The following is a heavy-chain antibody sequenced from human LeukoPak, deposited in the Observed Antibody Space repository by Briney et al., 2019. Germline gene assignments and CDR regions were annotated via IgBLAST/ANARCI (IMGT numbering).Heavy chain of an antibody. CDR1: GGSSSGYY. V-gene: IGHV4-34*01. CDR2: INHSGST. D-gene: IGHD2-21*02. J-gene: IGHJ4*02. CDR3: ARGGVVTAIHDDY. Sequence: SETLSLTCAVYGGSSSGYYWSWIRQPPGKGLEWIGEINHSGSTNYNPSLKSRVTISVDTSKNQFSLKLSSVTAADTAVYYCARGGVVTAIHDDYWGQGTLVTVSS.